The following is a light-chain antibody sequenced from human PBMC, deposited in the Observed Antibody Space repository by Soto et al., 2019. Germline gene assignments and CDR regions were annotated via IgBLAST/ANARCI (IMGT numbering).Light chain of an antibody. J-gene: IGKJ1*01. CDR3: QQRSNWPT. Sequence: IVLTQSPATLSLSPVEIATLCCRASQSVSSYLAWYQQKPGQAPRLLIYDASNRATGIPARFSGSGSGTDFTLTISSLEPEDFAVYYCQQRSNWPTFGQGTKVDIK. V-gene: IGKV3-11*01. CDR1: QSVSSY. CDR2: DAS.